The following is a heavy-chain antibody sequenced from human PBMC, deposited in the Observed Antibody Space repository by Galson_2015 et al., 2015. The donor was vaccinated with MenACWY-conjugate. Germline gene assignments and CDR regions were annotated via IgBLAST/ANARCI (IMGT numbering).Heavy chain of an antibody. D-gene: IGHD5-18*01. V-gene: IGHV3-48*02. CDR3: ARVRGCSYGYYDW. CDR2: ISSSSSTI. Sequence: SLRLSCAASGFTFSTYGMNWVRQAPGKGLEWVSYISSSSSTIYYADSVKGRFTISRDNAKNSLYLQMNTLRDEDTAVYYCARVRGCSYGYYDWWGQGTLVTVSS. CDR1: GFTFSTYG. J-gene: IGHJ4*02.